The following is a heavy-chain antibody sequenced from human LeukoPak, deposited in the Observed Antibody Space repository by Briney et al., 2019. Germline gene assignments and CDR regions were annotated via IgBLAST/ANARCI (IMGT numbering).Heavy chain of an antibody. V-gene: IGHV1-46*01. CDR2: INPSGGST. CDR3: ATGQPWELPTL. D-gene: IGHD1-26*01. CDR1: GYTFTSYY. J-gene: IGHJ4*02. Sequence: ASVKVSCKASGYTFTSYYMHWVRQSPGQGLEWMGIINPSGGSTSYAQKFQGRVTMTRDTSTSTVYMELSSLRSEDTAVYYCATGQPWELPTLWGQGTLVTVSS.